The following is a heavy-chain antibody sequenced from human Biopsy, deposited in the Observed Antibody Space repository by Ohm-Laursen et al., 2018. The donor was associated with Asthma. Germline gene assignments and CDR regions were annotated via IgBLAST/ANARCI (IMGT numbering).Heavy chain of an antibody. J-gene: IGHJ5*02. CDR2: VSHTGST. CDR3: ARLADCSGGACYSYGWFDP. D-gene: IGHD2-15*01. CDR1: GGFIRSHD. V-gene: IGHV4-59*11. Sequence: GTLSLTCTVSGGFIRSHDGTWTRLPPGKGLEYIGDVSHTGSTNYNPSLKSRVTMSLDTSKNQFSLRLTSVTPADTAVYYCARLADCSGGACYSYGWFDPWGHGTRVTVSS.